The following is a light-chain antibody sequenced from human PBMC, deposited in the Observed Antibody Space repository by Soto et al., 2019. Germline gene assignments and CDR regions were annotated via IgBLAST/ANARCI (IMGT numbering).Light chain of an antibody. V-gene: IGKV3-15*01. Sequence: EIVLTQSPGTLSLSPGERATLSCRASQSVSSNLAWYQQKPGQAPRLLIYGASTGATGIPARFSGSGSGTEFTLTISSLQSEDCAIYYCQRYHTWPITFGGGTKVDIK. J-gene: IGKJ4*01. CDR1: QSVSSN. CDR2: GAS. CDR3: QRYHTWPIT.